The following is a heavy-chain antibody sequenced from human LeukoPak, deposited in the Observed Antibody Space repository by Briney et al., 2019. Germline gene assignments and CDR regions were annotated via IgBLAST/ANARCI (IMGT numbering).Heavy chain of an antibody. J-gene: IGHJ3*02. CDR3: ARGPYYDSSKISAFDI. V-gene: IGHV4-4*07. CDR1: GGSISSYY. CDR2: IYSSGGT. Sequence: SETLSLTCTVSGGSISSYYWSWIRQPAGKGLESIGRIYSSGGTNYNPSLGSRVTMSVDTSKNQFSLKLTSVTAADTAVYYCARGPYYDSSKISAFDIWGQGTMVTVSS. D-gene: IGHD3-22*01.